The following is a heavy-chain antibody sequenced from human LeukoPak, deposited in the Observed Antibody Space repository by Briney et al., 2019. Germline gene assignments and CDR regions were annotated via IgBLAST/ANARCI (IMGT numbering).Heavy chain of an antibody. CDR3: AGHGGYCSSTSCYGGFVDY. Sequence: GESLKISCKGSGYSFTSYWIGWVRQMPGKGLEWMGIIYPGDSDTRYSPSFQGQVTISADKSISTAYLQWSSLKASDTAMYYCAGHGGYCSSTSCYGGFVDYWGQGTLVTVSS. J-gene: IGHJ4*02. V-gene: IGHV5-51*01. D-gene: IGHD2-2*01. CDR2: IYPGDSDT. CDR1: GYSFTSYW.